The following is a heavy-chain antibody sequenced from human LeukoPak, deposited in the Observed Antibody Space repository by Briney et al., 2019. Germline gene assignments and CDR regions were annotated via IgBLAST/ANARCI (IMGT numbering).Heavy chain of an antibody. Sequence: ASVKVSCKASGYTFTSYAMHWVRQAPGQRLEWMGWINAGNGNTKYSQKFQGRVTITRDTSASTAYMELSSLRSEDTAVYYCASGPGYCSGGSCYSPMGYYYYGMDVRGQGTTVTVSS. CDR3: ASGPGYCSGGSCYSPMGYYYYGMDV. J-gene: IGHJ6*02. CDR2: INAGNGNT. CDR1: GYTFTSYA. V-gene: IGHV1-3*01. D-gene: IGHD2-15*01.